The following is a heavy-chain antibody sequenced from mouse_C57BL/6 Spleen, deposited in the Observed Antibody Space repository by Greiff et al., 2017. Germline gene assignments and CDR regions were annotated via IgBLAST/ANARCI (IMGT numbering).Heavy chain of an antibody. CDR3: ARGYDYDEAWFAY. Sequence: QVQLKESGPELVKPGASVKISCKASGYAFSSSWMNWVKQRPGKGLEWIGRIYPGDGDTNYNGKFKGKATLTADKSSSTAYMQLSSLTSEDSAVYFCARGYDYDEAWFAYWGQGTLVTVSA. D-gene: IGHD2-4*01. CDR1: GYAFSSSW. J-gene: IGHJ3*01. V-gene: IGHV1-82*01. CDR2: IYPGDGDT.